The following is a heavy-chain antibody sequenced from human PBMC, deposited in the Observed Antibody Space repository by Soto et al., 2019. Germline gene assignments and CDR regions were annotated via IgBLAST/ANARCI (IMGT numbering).Heavy chain of an antibody. CDR1: GFTFSSYA. CDR3: ARDGDSSGYWAY. V-gene: IGHV3-30-3*01. D-gene: IGHD3-22*01. Sequence: QVQLVESGGGVVQPGRSLRLSCAASGFTFSSYAIHWVRQAPGKGLEWVAVISYHGSNKYYADSVRGRFTISRDNSKNTLYLQMNSLRAEDTAVYYCARDGDSSGYWAYWGQGTLVTVSS. CDR2: ISYHGSNK. J-gene: IGHJ4*02.